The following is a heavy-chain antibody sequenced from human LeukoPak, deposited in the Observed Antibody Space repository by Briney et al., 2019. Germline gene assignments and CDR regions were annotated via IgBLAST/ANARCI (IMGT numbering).Heavy chain of an antibody. V-gene: IGHV4-34*01. CDR2: INHSGST. Sequence: SETLSLTCAVYGGAFSGYYWSWIRQPPGKGLEWVGEINHSGSTNSNPSLTSRVPLSVDTSKSQFSPKLSSVTAADTGVYYCARGRLIVATEGYYGMDVWGQGTPVTVSS. CDR1: GGAFSGYY. J-gene: IGHJ6*01. D-gene: IGHD5-12*01. CDR3: ARGRLIVATEGYYGMDV.